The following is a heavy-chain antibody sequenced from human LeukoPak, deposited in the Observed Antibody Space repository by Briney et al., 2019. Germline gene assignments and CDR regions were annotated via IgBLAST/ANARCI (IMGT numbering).Heavy chain of an antibody. CDR1: GFTFDDYA. CDR3: ARADSYCSSTSCYTYYFDY. CDR2: ISWNSGSI. V-gene: IGHV3-9*01. D-gene: IGHD2-2*02. Sequence: SGGSLRLSCAASGFTFDDYAMHWVRQASGKGLEWVSGISWNSGSIGYADSVKGRFTISRDNAKNSLYLQMNSLRAEDTAMYYCARADSYCSSTSCYTYYFDYWGQGTLVTVSS. J-gene: IGHJ4*02.